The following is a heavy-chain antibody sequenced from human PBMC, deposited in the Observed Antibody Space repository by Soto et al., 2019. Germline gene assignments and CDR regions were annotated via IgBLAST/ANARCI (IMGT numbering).Heavy chain of an antibody. V-gene: IGHV1-8*01. CDR1: GYTFTSYD. Sequence: GASVKVSCKASGYTFTSYDINWVRQATGQGLEWMGWMNPNSGNTGYAQKFQGRVTMTRNTSISTAYMELSSLRSEDTAVYYCARVDYEFWSGDNYYGMDVWGQGTTVTVSS. J-gene: IGHJ6*02. CDR2: MNPNSGNT. CDR3: ARVDYEFWSGDNYYGMDV. D-gene: IGHD3-3*01.